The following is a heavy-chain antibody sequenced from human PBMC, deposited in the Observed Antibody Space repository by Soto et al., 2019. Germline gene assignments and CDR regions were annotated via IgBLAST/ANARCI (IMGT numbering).Heavy chain of an antibody. J-gene: IGHJ6*02. CDR3: AGGLELGSGWYYYYYGMDV. V-gene: IGHV1-8*01. CDR2: MNPNSGNT. D-gene: IGHD6-19*01. CDR1: GYTFTSYD. Sequence: QVQLVQSGAEVKKPGASVKVSCKASGYTFTSYDINWVRQATGQGLEWMGWMNPNSGNTGYAQKFQGRVTMTRNTTISTAYMELSSLRSEDTAVYYCAGGLELGSGWYYYYYGMDVWGQGTTVTVSS.